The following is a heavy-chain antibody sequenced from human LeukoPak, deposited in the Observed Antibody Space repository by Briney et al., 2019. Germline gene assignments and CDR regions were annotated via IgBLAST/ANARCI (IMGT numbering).Heavy chain of an antibody. J-gene: IGHJ4*02. Sequence: SETLSLTCTVSGYSISSGYYWGWIRQPPGKGLEWIGSIYHSGSTYYNPSLKSRVTISVDTSKNQFSLKLSSVTAADTAVYYCARVVSQLLIFDYWGQGTLVTVSS. CDR1: GYSISSGYY. D-gene: IGHD2-2*01. CDR3: ARVVSQLLIFDY. V-gene: IGHV4-38-2*02. CDR2: IYHSGST.